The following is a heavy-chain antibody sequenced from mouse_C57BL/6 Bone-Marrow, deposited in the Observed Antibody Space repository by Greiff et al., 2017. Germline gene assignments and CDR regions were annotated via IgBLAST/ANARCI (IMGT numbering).Heavy chain of an antibody. Sequence: EVQGVESGEGLVKPGGSLKLSCAASGFTFSSYAMSWVRQTPEKRLEWVAYISSGGDYIYYADTLKGRFTISRDNARNTLYLQMSSLKSEDSAMYYCTRDEEKGYVGVYWGQGTTLTVSS. CDR2: ISSGGDYI. CDR1: GFTFSSYA. D-gene: IGHD2-2*01. J-gene: IGHJ2*01. V-gene: IGHV5-9-1*02. CDR3: TRDEEKGYVGVY.